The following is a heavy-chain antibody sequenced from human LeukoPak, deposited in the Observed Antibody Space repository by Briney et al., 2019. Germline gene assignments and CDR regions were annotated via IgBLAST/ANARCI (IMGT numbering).Heavy chain of an antibody. CDR3: ASLAGLGYCTNGVCSLSDY. D-gene: IGHD2-8*01. CDR2: INHSGST. CDR1: GGSFSGYY. J-gene: IGHJ4*02. Sequence: SETLSLTCAVYGGSFSGYYWSWIRQPPGKGLEWIGEINHSGSTNYNPSLKSRVTISVDTSKNQFSLKLSSVTAADTVVYYCASLAGLGYCTNGVCSLSDYWGQGTLVTVSS. V-gene: IGHV4-34*01.